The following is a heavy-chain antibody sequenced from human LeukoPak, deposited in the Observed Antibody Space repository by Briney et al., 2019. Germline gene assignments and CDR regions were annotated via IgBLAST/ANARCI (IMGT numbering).Heavy chain of an antibody. D-gene: IGHD3-16*01. CDR1: GFTFSSYA. CDR3: AREVPKIYDYVWGVGISGDYFDY. Sequence: PGGSLRLSCAASGFTFSSYAMHWVRQAPGKGLEWVAVISYDGSNKYYADSVKGRFTISRDNSKNTLYLQMNSLRAEDTAVYYCAREVPKIYDYVWGVGISGDYFDYWGQGTLVTVSS. V-gene: IGHV3-30-3*01. CDR2: ISYDGSNK. J-gene: IGHJ4*02.